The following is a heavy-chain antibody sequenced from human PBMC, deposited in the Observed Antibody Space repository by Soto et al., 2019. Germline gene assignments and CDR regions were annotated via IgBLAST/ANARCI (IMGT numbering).Heavy chain of an antibody. J-gene: IGHJ4*02. Sequence: GGSLRLSCAASGFTFSSYAMSWVRQAPGKGLEWVSAISGSGGSTYYADSVKGRFTISRDNSKNTLYLQMNSLRAEDTAVYYCAKALRPGIAVAEFDYWGQGALVTVSS. V-gene: IGHV3-23*01. CDR3: AKALRPGIAVAEFDY. CDR2: ISGSGGST. CDR1: GFTFSSYA. D-gene: IGHD6-19*01.